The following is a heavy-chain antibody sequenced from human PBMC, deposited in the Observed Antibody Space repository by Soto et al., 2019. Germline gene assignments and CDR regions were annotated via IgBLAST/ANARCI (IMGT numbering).Heavy chain of an antibody. V-gene: IGHV3-23*01. J-gene: IGHJ6*02. CDR3: AKGGLRYFDWLLSTQEDYYGMDV. CDR2: ISGSGGST. D-gene: IGHD3-9*01. Sequence: PGGSLRLSCAASGFTFSSYAMSWVRQAPGKGLEWVSAISGSGGSTYYADSVKGRFTISRDNSKNTLYLQMNSLRAEDTAVYYCAKGGLRYFDWLLSTQEDYYGMDVWGQGTTVTVSS. CDR1: GFTFSSYA.